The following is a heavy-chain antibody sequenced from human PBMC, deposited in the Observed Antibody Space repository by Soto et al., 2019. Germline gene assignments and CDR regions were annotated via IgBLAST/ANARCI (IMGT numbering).Heavy chain of an antibody. CDR3: ARADGCAAGTCYTGTYWYFDL. CDR2: INRRGDKT. J-gene: IGHJ2*01. CDR1: GFTLSAHA. Sequence: GGSLRLPCAASGFTLSAHAMNWFRQAPGKGPEWVSTINRRGDKTLYADSVKGRFTISRDDSKNTLYLQMNSLRVEDTAVYYCARADGCAAGTCYTGTYWYFDLWGRGTLVTVSS. V-gene: IGHV3-23*01. D-gene: IGHD2-2*02.